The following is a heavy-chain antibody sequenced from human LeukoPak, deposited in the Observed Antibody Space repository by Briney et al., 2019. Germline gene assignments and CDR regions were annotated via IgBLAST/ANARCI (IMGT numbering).Heavy chain of an antibody. CDR3: ARDGGNYAFGS. D-gene: IGHD4-11*01. Sequence: ASVKVSCKASGYTFINYYMHWVRQAPGQGLEWMAIINPSADSTSYAQKFQGRVTLTRDTSTSTVYMELSSLRSEDTAMYYCARDGGNYAFGSWGQGTLVTVSS. CDR1: GYTFINYY. J-gene: IGHJ4*02. CDR2: INPSADST. V-gene: IGHV1-46*01.